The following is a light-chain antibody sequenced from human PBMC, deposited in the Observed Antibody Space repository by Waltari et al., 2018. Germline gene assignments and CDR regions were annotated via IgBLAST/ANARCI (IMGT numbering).Light chain of an antibody. CDR2: STS. V-gene: IGKV2-28*01. CDR1: QSLLHTDGNAY. J-gene: IGKJ1*01. CDR3: MQALQTPWT. Sequence: IVLTQSPLSLLVTRGEPASFSCRSSQSLLHTDGNAYLDWYLQKPGQSPQLLIYSTSNRASGVPDRFSGSGSGTDFTLKISRVEAEDVGVYYCMQALQTPWTFGQGTKVEVK.